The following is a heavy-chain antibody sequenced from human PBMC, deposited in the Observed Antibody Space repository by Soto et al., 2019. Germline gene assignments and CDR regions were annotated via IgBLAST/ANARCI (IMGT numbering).Heavy chain of an antibody. V-gene: IGHV3-48*02. Sequence: PGGSLRLSCEASGFTISECSMNWVRQAPGKGLEWLAYITIRTGNVLYADSVRGLFTISADNAENSVILQMNSLRDEDSAVYFCVRDRDLYRDMFHADLWGQGTLVTVSS. CDR1: GFTISECS. CDR2: ITIRTGNV. CDR3: VRDRDLYRDMFHADL. D-gene: IGHD3-10*02. J-gene: IGHJ4*01.